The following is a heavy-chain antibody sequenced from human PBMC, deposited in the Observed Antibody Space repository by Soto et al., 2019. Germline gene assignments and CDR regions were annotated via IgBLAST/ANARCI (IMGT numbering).Heavy chain of an antibody. CDR1: VFTFSSYA. V-gene: IGHV3-23*01. CDR2: ISGSGGST. CDR3: AKAIYGAMVTGAFDI. J-gene: IGHJ3*02. D-gene: IGHD5-18*01. Sequence: HPGGSLSLPSAASVFTFSSYAISWVRQAPGKGLEWVSAISGSGGSTYYADSVKGRFTISRDNSKNTLYLQMNSLRAEDTAVYYCAKAIYGAMVTGAFDIWGQGTMVTVSS.